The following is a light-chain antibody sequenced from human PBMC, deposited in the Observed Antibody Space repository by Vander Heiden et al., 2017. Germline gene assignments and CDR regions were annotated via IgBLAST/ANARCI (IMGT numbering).Light chain of an antibody. CDR1: QSISSW. CDR2: KAS. Sequence: DIQMTQSPSTLSASIGDRVTITCRASQSISSWLAWYQQRPGRAPKLLIYKASNLEGGVPSRFSGSGSGTEFTLTISSLQPDDFAIYYCQQDNSSPITFGGGTKVEIK. V-gene: IGKV1-5*03. CDR3: QQDNSSPIT. J-gene: IGKJ4*01.